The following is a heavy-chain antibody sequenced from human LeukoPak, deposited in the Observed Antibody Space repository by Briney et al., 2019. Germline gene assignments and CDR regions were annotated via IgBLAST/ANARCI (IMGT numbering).Heavy chain of an antibody. CDR2: ISGSGGST. CDR3: AKESPVFDY. V-gene: IGHV3-23*01. Sequence: GPSQRLSRAASGFTFTSYAMSSVRQPPGKGLEWVSAISGSGGSTHYAESVKGRFTISRDNSKNTLYLQMSSLRAEDTAVYCCAKESPVFDYWGQGTLVTVSS. CDR1: GFTFTSYA. J-gene: IGHJ4*02.